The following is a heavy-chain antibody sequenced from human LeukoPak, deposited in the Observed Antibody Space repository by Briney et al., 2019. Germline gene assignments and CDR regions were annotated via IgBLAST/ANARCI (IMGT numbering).Heavy chain of an antibody. CDR2: IDRDGSVK. CDR3: ARDPGSSSFDY. Sequence: GGSLRLSCAASGFTFSNYWMTWVRQTPGKGLEFVANIDRDGSVKNYVGSVKGRFTISRDNAENSLYLQMNSLRADDTAMYYCARDPGSSSFDYWGQGTRVAVPS. J-gene: IGHJ4*02. CDR1: GFTFSNYW. V-gene: IGHV3-7*01. D-gene: IGHD6-13*01.